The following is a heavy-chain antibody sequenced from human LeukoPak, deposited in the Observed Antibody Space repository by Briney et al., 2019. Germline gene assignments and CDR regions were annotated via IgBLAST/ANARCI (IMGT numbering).Heavy chain of an antibody. V-gene: IGHV5-51*01. J-gene: IGHJ4*02. CDR1: GYSFTSYW. CDR3: ARRGYSGYDPRPFDY. Sequence: GQSRKISCKGSGYSFTSYWIGWVRQMPGKGLEWMGIIYPGDSDTRYSPSFQGQVTISADKSISTAYLQWSSLKASDTAMYYCARRGYSGYDPRPFDYWGQGTLVTVSS. CDR2: IYPGDSDT. D-gene: IGHD5-12*01.